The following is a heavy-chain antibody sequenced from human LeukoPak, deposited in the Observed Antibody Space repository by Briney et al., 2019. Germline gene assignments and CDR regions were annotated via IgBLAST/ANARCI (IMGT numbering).Heavy chain of an antibody. CDR3: ARDRGGGPRDAFDI. J-gene: IGHJ3*02. Sequence: PGGSLRLSCAASGFTSGDYGMTWIRQAPGKGLEWVSGTSGSGSSIYYADSVKGRFTISRDNSKNTLYLEMNSLRAEDTAVYYCARDRGGGPRDAFDIWGQGTMVTVSS. CDR2: TSGSGSSI. CDR1: GFTSGDYG. V-gene: IGHV3-23*01. D-gene: IGHD3-10*01.